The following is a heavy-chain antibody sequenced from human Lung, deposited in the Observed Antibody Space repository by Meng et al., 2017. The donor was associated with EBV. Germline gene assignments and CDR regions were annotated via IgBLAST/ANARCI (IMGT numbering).Heavy chain of an antibody. Sequence: QVQLQQCGVELLKPAETLPLTCSVYGGPFSTYYWSWIRQPPGKGLEWIGEINRSGSTNYNPSLKSRLTVSMDTSKNQFSLKLSSVTAADTAVYYCARLYRGGWYLWGRGTLVTVSS. CDR2: INRSGST. CDR1: GGPFSTYY. D-gene: IGHD6-19*01. J-gene: IGHJ4*02. CDR3: ARLYRGGWYL. V-gene: IGHV4-34*01.